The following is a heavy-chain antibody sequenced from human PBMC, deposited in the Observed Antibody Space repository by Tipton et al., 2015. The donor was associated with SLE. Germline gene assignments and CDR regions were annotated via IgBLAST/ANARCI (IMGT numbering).Heavy chain of an antibody. J-gene: IGHJ6*03. D-gene: IGHD5-18*01. CDR2: VYYLGAT. CDR1: NGSINLYY. Sequence: TLSLTCTVSNGSINLYYWSWIRQSPGKGLEYIGHVYYLGATNYSPSFESRVAMSVDTSKNQFSLRLRSVTAADTAVYYCAKGYGMGNYYYMDVWGKGTSVIVSS. V-gene: IGHV4-59*08. CDR3: AKGYGMGNYYYMDV.